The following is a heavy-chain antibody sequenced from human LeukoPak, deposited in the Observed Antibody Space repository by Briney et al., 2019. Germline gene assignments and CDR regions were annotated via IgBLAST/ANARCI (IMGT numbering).Heavy chain of an antibody. CDR3: AGLFGGVMN. J-gene: IGHJ4*02. D-gene: IGHD3-16*01. CDR2: IYYTGNT. V-gene: IGHV4-59*01. Sequence: SETLSLTCTVSGGSISSYYWSWIRQPPGKGLEWIGYIYYTGNTNYNPSLKSRVTISVDTSKNQFSLKLSSVTAADTAVYYCAGLFGGVMNWGQGTLVTVSS. CDR1: GGSISSYY.